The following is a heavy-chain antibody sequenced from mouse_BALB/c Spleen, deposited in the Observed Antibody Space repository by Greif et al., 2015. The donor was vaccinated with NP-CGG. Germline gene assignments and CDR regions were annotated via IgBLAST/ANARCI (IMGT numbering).Heavy chain of an antibody. Sequence: EVMLVESGGGLVKPGGSLKLSCAASGFTFSDYYMYWVRQTPEKRLEWVATISDGGSYTYYPDSVKGRFTISRDNAKNNLYLQMSSLKSEDTAMYYCARGEGLFFDVWGAGTTVTVSS. D-gene: IGHD3-3*01. CDR2: ISDGGSYT. V-gene: IGHV5-4*02. J-gene: IGHJ1*01. CDR1: GFTFSDYY. CDR3: ARGEGLFFDV.